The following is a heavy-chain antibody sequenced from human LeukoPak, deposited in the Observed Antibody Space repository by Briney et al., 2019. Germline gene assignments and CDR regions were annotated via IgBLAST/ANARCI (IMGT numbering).Heavy chain of an antibody. CDR3: ARGYVLRYFDWGY. CDR1: GGTFSSYA. D-gene: IGHD3-9*01. J-gene: IGHJ4*02. V-gene: IGHV1-8*02. CDR2: MNPNSGNT. Sequence: ASVKVSCKASGGTFSSYAISWVRQAPGQGLEWMGWMNPNSGNTGYAQKFQGRVTMTRNTSISTAYMELSSLRSEDTAVYYCARGYVLRYFDWGYWGQGTLVTVSS.